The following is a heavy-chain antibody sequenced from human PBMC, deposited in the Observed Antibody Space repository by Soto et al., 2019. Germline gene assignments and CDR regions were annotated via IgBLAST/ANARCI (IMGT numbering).Heavy chain of an antibody. CDR3: ATPLYDILTGNGMDV. V-gene: IGHV1-69*01. Sequence: QVQLVQSGAEVKKPGSSVKVSCKASGGTFSSYAISWVRQAPGQGLEWMGGIIPIFGTANYAQKFQCRVTSTADESTSTADMELSSLRSEDTAVYYCATPLYDILTGNGMDVWCQGTTVTVSS. J-gene: IGHJ6*02. CDR1: GGTFSSYA. D-gene: IGHD3-9*01. CDR2: IIPIFGTA.